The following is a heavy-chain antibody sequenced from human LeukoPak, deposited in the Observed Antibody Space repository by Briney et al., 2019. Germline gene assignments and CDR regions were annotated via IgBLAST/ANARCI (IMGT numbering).Heavy chain of an antibody. J-gene: IGHJ6*03. V-gene: IGHV4-59*11. D-gene: IGHD5-24*01. CDR1: GGSINSHY. Sequence: SETLSLTCTVSGGSINSHYWSWIRQPPGKGLEWIGHIYYRGTTKYIPSLKSRVTISLDMSKNQFSLKLTSATAADTAVYYCARSVATIFDYYMAVWGNGSTVTVSS. CDR2: IYYRGTT. CDR3: ARSVATIFDYYMAV.